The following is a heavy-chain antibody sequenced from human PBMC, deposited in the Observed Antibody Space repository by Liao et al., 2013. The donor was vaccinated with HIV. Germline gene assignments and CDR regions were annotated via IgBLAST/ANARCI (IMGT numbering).Heavy chain of an antibody. V-gene: IGHV4-34*01. CDR1: GGFFSGYY. CDR2: VDHSGSA. D-gene: IGHD7-27*01. J-gene: IGHJ4*02. CDR3: ARLGHY. Sequence: QVQLQQWGAGLLKPSETLSLTCGVYGGFFSGYYWSWVRQSPGEGLEWIGEVDHSGSANYNPSLENRVTISVDTSQYQLSLKLTSVTAADTAVYYCARLGHYWGQGTLVTVSS.